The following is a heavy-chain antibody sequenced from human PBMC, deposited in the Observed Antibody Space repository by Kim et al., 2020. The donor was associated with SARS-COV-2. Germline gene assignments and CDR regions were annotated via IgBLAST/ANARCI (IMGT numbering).Heavy chain of an antibody. D-gene: IGHD2-2*01. Sequence: GGSLRLSCAVSGFTVSSNYMSWVRQAPGKGLEWVSLIYSGGSTFYADSVKGRFTISRDNSNNTLYLQMNSLRAEDTAVYYCAREAVPAAIYYYNDMDVWGQGTTVTVSS. CDR3: AREAVPAAIYYYNDMDV. V-gene: IGHV3-53*01. CDR1: GFTVSSNY. J-gene: IGHJ6*02. CDR2: IYSGGST.